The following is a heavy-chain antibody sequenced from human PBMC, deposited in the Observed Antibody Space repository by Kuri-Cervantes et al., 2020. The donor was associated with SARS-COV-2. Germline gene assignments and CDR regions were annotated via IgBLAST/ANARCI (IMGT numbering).Heavy chain of an antibody. CDR1: GGSFSGYY. Sequence: GSLRPSCAVYGGSFSGYYWSWIRQPPGKGLEWIGEINHSGSTNYNPSLKSRVTISVDTSKNQFSLKLSSVTAADTAVYYCARDPRHYCSSTSCYSYYGMDVWGQGTTVTVSS. D-gene: IGHD2-2*02. CDR3: ARDPRHYCSSTSCYSYYGMDV. CDR2: INHSGST. V-gene: IGHV4-34*01. J-gene: IGHJ6*02.